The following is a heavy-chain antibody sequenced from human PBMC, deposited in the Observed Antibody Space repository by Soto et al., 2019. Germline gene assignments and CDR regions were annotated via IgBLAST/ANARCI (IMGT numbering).Heavy chain of an antibody. CDR1: GYTFTSYD. V-gene: IGHV1-8*01. J-gene: IGHJ5*02. CDR3: ARKVIVGDWFDP. D-gene: IGHD3-16*02. CDR2: MNPNSGNT. Sequence: ASVKVSCKASGYTFTSYDINWVRQATGQGLEWMGWMNPNSGNTGYAQKFQGRVTMTRNTSISTAYMELSSLRSEDTAVYYCARKVIVGDWFDPWGQGTLVTVSS.